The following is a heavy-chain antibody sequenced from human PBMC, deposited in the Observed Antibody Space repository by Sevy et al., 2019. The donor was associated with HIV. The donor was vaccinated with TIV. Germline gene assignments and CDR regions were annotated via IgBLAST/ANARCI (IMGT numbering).Heavy chain of an antibody. CDR3: ARVPSDCSSTSCHDWFDP. CDR2: ISSSGSTI. V-gene: IGHV3-11*01. Sequence: GGSLRLSCAASGFTFSDYYMSWIRQAPGKGLEWVSYISSSGSTIYYADSVKGRFTIPRDNAKNSLYLQMNSLRAEDTAVYYCARVPSDCSSTSCHDWFDPWGQGTLVTVSS. J-gene: IGHJ5*02. CDR1: GFTFSDYY. D-gene: IGHD2-2*01.